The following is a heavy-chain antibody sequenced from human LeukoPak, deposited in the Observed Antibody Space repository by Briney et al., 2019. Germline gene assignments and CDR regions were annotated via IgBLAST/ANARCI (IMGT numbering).Heavy chain of an antibody. V-gene: IGHV3-7*03. CDR1: GFSFSNYW. J-gene: IGHJ4*02. CDR3: DGGTGWVSNLG. CDR2: IKQDGSEK. Sequence: GGSLRLFCAASGFSFSNYWMHWVRQPPGKGLEWVANIKQDGSEKYYVDSVKGRFTISRDNAKNSLYLQMNSLRAEDTGVYYCDGGTGWVSNLGGGQGTLVIVSS. D-gene: IGHD6-19*01.